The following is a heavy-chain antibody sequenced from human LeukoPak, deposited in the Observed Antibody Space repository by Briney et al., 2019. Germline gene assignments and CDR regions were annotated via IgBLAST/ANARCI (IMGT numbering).Heavy chain of an antibody. CDR3: ARTGYSSGRFDY. CDR2: ISSSSSYI. D-gene: IGHD6-19*01. J-gene: IGHJ4*02. CDR1: GFTFSSYA. V-gene: IGHV3-21*01. Sequence: GGSLRLSCAASGFTFSSYAMSWVRQAPGKGLEWVSSISSSSSYIYYADSVKGRFTISRDNAKNSLYLQMNSLRAEDTAVYYCARTGYSSGRFDYWGQGTLVTVSS.